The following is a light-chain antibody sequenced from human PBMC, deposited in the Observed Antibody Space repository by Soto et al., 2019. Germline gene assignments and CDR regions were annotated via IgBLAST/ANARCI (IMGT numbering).Light chain of an antibody. CDR3: QQYSSTFWT. V-gene: IGKV3-20*01. Sequence: DIVLTQSPGTLSLSPGERTTLSCRASQSISSSYLAWYQQKPGQAPRLLVYGASSRATGIPDRFSGSGSGTDFTLTISRLEPEDFALYYCQQYSSTFWTLGQGTKVDNK. J-gene: IGKJ1*01. CDR1: QSISSSY. CDR2: GAS.